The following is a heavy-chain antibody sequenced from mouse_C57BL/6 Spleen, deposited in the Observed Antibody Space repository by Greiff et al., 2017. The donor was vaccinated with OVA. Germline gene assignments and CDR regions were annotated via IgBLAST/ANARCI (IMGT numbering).Heavy chain of an antibody. CDR2: IWRGGST. D-gene: IGHD4-1*01. Sequence: VQLQQSGPGLVQPSQSLSITCTVSGFSLTSYGVHWVRQSPGKGLEWLGVIWRGGSTDYNAALMSRLSITKDNSKSQVFFKMNSLQADDTAIYYCAVQKTGPFDYWGKGTTLTVSS. CDR3: AVQKTGPFDY. CDR1: GFSLTSYG. V-gene: IGHV2-5*01. J-gene: IGHJ2*01.